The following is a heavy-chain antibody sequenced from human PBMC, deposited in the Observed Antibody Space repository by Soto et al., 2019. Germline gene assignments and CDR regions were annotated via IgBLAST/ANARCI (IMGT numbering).Heavy chain of an antibody. Sequence: SQTLSLTCGISGDSVSSNSAVWNWIRQSPSRGLEWLGRTYYRSKWYNGYAISVKSRITLKPDTSKNQFSLQLNSVTPEDTAVYYCARDFCPVPTCYDLWGQGVLVTVSS. CDR3: ARDFCPVPTCYDL. CDR1: GDSVSSNSAV. D-gene: IGHD2-2*01. V-gene: IGHV6-1*01. J-gene: IGHJ4*02. CDR2: TYYRSKWYN.